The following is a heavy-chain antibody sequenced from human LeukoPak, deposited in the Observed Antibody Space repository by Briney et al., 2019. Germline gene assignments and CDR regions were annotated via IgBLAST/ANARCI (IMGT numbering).Heavy chain of an antibody. V-gene: IGHV3-23*01. CDR3: ARVRDEWLVFYYYYMDV. D-gene: IGHD6-19*01. J-gene: IGHJ6*03. CDR2: ISASGNST. Sequence: PGGSLRLSCAASGFTFSSYAMSWVRQAPGKGLEWVSAISASGNSTFYADSVRGRFTISRDNAKNSLYLQMNSLRAEDTAVYYCARVRDEWLVFYYYYMDVWGKGTTVTISS. CDR1: GFTFSSYA.